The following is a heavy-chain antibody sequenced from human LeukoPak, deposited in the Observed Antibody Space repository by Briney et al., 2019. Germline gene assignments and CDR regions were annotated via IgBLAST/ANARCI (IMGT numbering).Heavy chain of an antibody. J-gene: IGHJ4*02. D-gene: IGHD2-21*02. CDR2: ISSSSSTI. Sequence: GGSLRLSCAASGFTFSSYSMNWVRQAPGKGLEWVSYISSSSSTIYYADSVKGRFTISRDNAKNSLYLQMNSLRDEHTAVYYCARGGQSLLAYCGGDCYSTDYWGQGTLVTVSS. CDR3: ARGGQSLLAYCGGDCYSTDY. CDR1: GFTFSSYS. V-gene: IGHV3-48*02.